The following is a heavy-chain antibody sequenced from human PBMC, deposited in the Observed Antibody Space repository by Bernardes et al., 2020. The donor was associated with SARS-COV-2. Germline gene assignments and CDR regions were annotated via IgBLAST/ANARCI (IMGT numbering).Heavy chain of an antibody. J-gene: IGHJ6*02. CDR1: GGSISSGGYY. CDR3: ARDHDFWSGLMDV. Sequence: SETLSLTCTVSGGSISSGGYYWSWIRQHPGKGLEWIGYIYYSGSTYYNPSLKSRVTISVDTSKNQFSLKLSSVTAADTAVYYCARDHDFWSGLMDVWGQGTTVTVSS. CDR2: IYYSGST. D-gene: IGHD3-3*01. V-gene: IGHV4-31*03.